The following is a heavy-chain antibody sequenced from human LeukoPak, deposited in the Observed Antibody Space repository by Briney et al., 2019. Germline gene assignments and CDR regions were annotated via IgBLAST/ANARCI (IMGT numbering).Heavy chain of an antibody. CDR3: ATPRWPNPSGSYSYYYCDY. J-gene: IGHJ4*02. V-gene: IGHV3-48*03. CDR1: GFTFSSYE. Sequence: GGSLRLSCAASGFTFSSYEMNWVRQAPGKGLEWVSYISSSGSTIYYADSVKGRLTISRDNAKNSLYLQIDSLRAEDTAVYYCATPRWPNPSGSYSYYYCDYGGQGTLVTVSS. D-gene: IGHD1-26*01. CDR2: ISSSGSTI.